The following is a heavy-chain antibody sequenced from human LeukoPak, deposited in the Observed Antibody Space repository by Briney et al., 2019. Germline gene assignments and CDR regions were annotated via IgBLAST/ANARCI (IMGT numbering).Heavy chain of an antibody. CDR1: GFTFSSYG. V-gene: IGHV3-30*02. J-gene: IGHJ6*03. Sequence: GGSLRLSCAASGFTFSSYGVHWVRQAPDKGLEWVAFIQYDDNEKYYTDSVRGRFTISRDNSKNTLYLQMNSLRTDDTAVYYCAKDQVPMDVWGKGTSVTVSS. CDR2: IQYDDNEK. CDR3: AKDQVPMDV.